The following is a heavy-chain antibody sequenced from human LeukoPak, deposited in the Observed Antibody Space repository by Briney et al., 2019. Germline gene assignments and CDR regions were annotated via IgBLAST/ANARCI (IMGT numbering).Heavy chain of an antibody. Sequence: GGSLRLSCATSGFTFSNYGMHSVRQAPGKGLEWVAVISNDGSNIQYADSAKGRFTISRDNSKNTVYLQMNSLRSEDTAVYYCAKDPYRVIVATGNYLDPWGQGTLVTVSS. CDR2: ISNDGSNI. V-gene: IGHV3-30*18. CDR1: GFTFSNYG. J-gene: IGHJ5*02. CDR3: AKDPYRVIVATGNYLDP. D-gene: IGHD2-21*01.